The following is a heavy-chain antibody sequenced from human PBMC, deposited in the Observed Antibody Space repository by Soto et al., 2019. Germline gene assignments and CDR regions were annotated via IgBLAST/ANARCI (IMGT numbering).Heavy chain of an antibody. D-gene: IGHD2-2*01. CDR1: GFTFSNAW. V-gene: IGHV3-15*01. CDR3: TTVVLHCSSTSCYAEGSYYYYYMDV. CDR2: IKSKTDGGTT. J-gene: IGHJ6*03. Sequence: PGGSLRLSCAASGFTFSNAWMSWVRQAPGKGLEWVGRIKSKTDGGTTDYAAPVKGRFTISRDDSKNTLYLQMNSLKTEDTAVYYCTTVVLHCSSTSCYAEGSYYYYYMDVWGKGTTVTVSS.